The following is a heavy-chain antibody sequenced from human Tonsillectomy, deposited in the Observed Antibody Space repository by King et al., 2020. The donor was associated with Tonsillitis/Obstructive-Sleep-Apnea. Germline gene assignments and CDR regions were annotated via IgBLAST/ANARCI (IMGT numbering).Heavy chain of an antibody. CDR3: ARGYSRSSGSLDY. D-gene: IGHD6-6*01. CDR1: GFTFRSYD. V-gene: IGHV3-33*01. CDR2: IWDDGSNK. Sequence: VQLVESGGGVVQPGRSLRLSCAASGFTFRSYDMHWVRQAPGKGPEWVAVIWDDGSNKYYADSVKGRFTISRDNSKNTLDLQMNSLRAEDTAVYYCARGYSRSSGSLDYWGQGTLVTVSS. J-gene: IGHJ4*02.